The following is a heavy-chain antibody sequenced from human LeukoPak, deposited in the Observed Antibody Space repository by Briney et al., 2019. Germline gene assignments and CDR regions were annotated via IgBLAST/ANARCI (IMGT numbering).Heavy chain of an antibody. CDR2: FYYSGGT. D-gene: IGHD5-24*01. V-gene: IGHV4-59*01. CDR3: AREEIRSWFDP. Sequence: SETLSLTCTVSGGSINNYYWSWIRQPPGEGLEWIGYFYYSGGTNYNPSLKSRVTISVDTSKNQFSLKLSSVTAADTAVYYCAREEIRSWFDPXGQGXXXXVXX. CDR1: GGSINNYY. J-gene: IGHJ5*02.